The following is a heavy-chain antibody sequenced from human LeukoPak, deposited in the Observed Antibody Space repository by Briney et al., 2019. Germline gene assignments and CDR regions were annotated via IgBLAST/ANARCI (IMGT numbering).Heavy chain of an antibody. J-gene: IGHJ1*01. CDR1: GGFIGSSSYY. CDR3: ARRRYYDSTGYLD. D-gene: IGHD3-22*01. V-gene: IGHV4-39*01. Sequence: SETLSLTCSVSGGFIGSSSYYWGWIRQPPGKGLEWIGDIYYSGSTYFKPSLASRVAISIDTSKNQFSLRLSPVTAADTAVYYCARRRYYDSTGYLDWGQGTLVIVSS. CDR2: IYYSGST.